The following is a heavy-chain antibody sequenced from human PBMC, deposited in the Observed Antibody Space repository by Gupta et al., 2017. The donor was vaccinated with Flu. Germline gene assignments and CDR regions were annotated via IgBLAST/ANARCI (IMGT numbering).Heavy chain of an antibody. Sequence: QVQLQESGPGLVKPSETLSLTCTVSGGSISSYYWSWIRQPPGKGLEWIGYIYYSGSTNYNPSLKSRVTISVDTSKNQFSLKLSSVTAADTAVYYCARDKGYSYVRYWGQGTLVTVSS. V-gene: IGHV4-59*01. CDR3: ARDKGYSYVRY. J-gene: IGHJ4*02. CDR2: IYYSGST. D-gene: IGHD5-18*01. CDR1: GGSISSYY.